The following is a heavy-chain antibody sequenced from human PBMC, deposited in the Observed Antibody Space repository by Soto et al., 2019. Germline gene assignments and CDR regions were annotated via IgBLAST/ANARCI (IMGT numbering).Heavy chain of an antibody. CDR1: GGSISSSSYY. CDR3: ARHRARNWFDP. Sequence: LSLTCIVSGGSISSSSYYWGWIRQPPGKGLAWIGSIYYSGSTYYNPSLKSRVTISVDTSNNQFSLKLSSVTAADTAVFYCARHRARNWFDPWGQGTLVTVSS. V-gene: IGHV4-39*01. D-gene: IGHD6-6*01. CDR2: IYYSGST. J-gene: IGHJ5*02.